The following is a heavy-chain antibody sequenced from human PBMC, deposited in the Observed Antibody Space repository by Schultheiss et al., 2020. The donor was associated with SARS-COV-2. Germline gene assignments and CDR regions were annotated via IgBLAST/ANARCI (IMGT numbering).Heavy chain of an antibody. CDR3: ARVGRGWITGTSYYYYYMDV. Sequence: SQTLSLTCTVSGGSISSYYWSWIRQPPGKGLEWIGYIYYSGSTYYNPSLKSRVTISVDTSKNQFSLKLSSVTAADTAVYYCARVGRGWITGTSYYYYYMDVWGKGTTVTVSS. CDR1: GGSISSYY. J-gene: IGHJ6*03. V-gene: IGHV4-59*12. D-gene: IGHD1-20*01. CDR2: IYYSGST.